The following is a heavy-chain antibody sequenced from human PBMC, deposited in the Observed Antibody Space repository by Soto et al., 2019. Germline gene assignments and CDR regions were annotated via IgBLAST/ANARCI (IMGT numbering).Heavy chain of an antibody. J-gene: IGHJ5*02. CDR1: GGTFSSYA. V-gene: IGHV1-69*12. CDR2: IIPIFGTA. D-gene: IGHD4-17*01. Sequence: QVQLVQSGAEVKKPGSSVKVSCKASGGTFSSYAISWVRQAPGQGLEWMGGIIPIFGTANYAQKFQGRVTMTADESTSTAYMGLSSLRSEDTAVYYCAGSDGYGDYILRRFDPWGQGTLVTVSS. CDR3: AGSDGYGDYILRRFDP.